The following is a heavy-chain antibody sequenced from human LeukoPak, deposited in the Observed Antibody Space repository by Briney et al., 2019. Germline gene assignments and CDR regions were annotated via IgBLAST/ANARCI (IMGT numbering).Heavy chain of an antibody. Sequence: PSETLSLTCTVSGGSISSYYWSWIRQPPGKGLGWIGYIYYSGSTNYNPSLKSRVTISVDTSKNQFSLKLSSVTAADTAVYFCARGSYSGLHFDYWGQGTLVTVSS. CDR2: IYYSGST. CDR3: ARGSYSGLHFDY. CDR1: GGSISSYY. J-gene: IGHJ4*02. V-gene: IGHV4-59*01. D-gene: IGHD5-12*01.